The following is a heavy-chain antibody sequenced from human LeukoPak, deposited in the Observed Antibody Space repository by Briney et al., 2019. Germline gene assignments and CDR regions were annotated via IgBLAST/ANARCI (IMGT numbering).Heavy chain of an antibody. J-gene: IGHJ4*02. D-gene: IGHD3-3*01. V-gene: IGHV3-30*02. CDR1: GFIFINYG. Sequence: GGSLRLSCAASGFIFINYGMHWVRQAPGKGLEWVAFIRYDGSDKYYADSVKGRFTISRDDSKNTLYLQMNSLRAEDTAVYYCAKGPYDFWSGYTSGGDYWGQGTLVTVSS. CDR2: IRYDGSDK. CDR3: AKGPYDFWSGYTSGGDY.